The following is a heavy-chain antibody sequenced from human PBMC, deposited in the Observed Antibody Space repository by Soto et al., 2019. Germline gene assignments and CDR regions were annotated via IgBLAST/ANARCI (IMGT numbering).Heavy chain of an antibody. J-gene: IGHJ6*02. CDR1: GYTFTSYG. CDR3: ARGITMVRGVTRYYYYYGMDV. D-gene: IGHD3-10*01. CDR2: ISAYNGNT. Sequence: ASVKVSCKASGYTFTSYGISWVRQAPGQGLEWMGWISAYNGNTNYAQKFQGRVTITADESTSTAYMELSSLRSEDTAVYYCARGITMVRGVTRYYYYYGMDVWGQGTTVNVSS. V-gene: IGHV1-18*01.